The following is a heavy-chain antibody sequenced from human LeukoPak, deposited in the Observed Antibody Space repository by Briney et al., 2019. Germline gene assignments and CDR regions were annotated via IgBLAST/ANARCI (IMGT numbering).Heavy chain of an antibody. CDR1: GFAFSDYG. CDR2: IRFDGSKK. V-gene: IGHV3-30*02. D-gene: IGHD4-17*01. J-gene: IGHJ3*02. Sequence: PGGSLRLSCAASGFAFSDYGMHWIRQAPGKGPEWVTFIRFDGSKKYYADSVKGRFTISRDSSKNTVHLQMNSLRPEDTAVYYCVKDPPTGGGDHNDAFDIWGQGTMVTVSP. CDR3: VKDPPTGGGDHNDAFDI.